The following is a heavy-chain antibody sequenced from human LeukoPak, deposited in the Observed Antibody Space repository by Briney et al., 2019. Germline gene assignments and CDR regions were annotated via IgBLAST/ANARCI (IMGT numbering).Heavy chain of an antibody. D-gene: IGHD3-22*01. V-gene: IGHV1-18*01. CDR3: ARDVHYYYDSSGYLDY. CDR2: ISAYNGNT. CDR1: GYTFTNYG. J-gene: IGHJ4*02. Sequence: ASVKVSCKASGYTFTNYGISWVRQAPGQGLEWMGWISAYNGNTNYAQKLQGRVTMTTDTSTSTAYMELRSLRSDDTAVYYCARDVHYYYDSSGYLDYWGQGTLVTVSS.